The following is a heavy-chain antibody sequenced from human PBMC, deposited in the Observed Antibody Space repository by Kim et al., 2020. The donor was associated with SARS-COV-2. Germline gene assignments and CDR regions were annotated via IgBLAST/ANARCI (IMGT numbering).Heavy chain of an antibody. V-gene: IGHV1-2*02. D-gene: IGHD1-26*01. Sequence: ASVKVSCKASGYTFTGYYMHWVRQAPGQGLEWMGWINPNSGGTNYAQKFQGRVTMTRDTSINTAYMELSRLRSDDTAVYYCARAGSGSYRYYYGMDVWGQGTTVTVSS. J-gene: IGHJ6*02. CDR2: INPNSGGT. CDR3: ARAGSGSYRYYYGMDV. CDR1: GYTFTGYY.